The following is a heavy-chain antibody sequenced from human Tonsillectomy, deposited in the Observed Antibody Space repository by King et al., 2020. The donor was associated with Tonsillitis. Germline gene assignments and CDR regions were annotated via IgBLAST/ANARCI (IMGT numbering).Heavy chain of an antibody. CDR1: GFSLSTSGMC. CDR3: ARISYYDSSGYSSEFDP. V-gene: IGHV2-70*01. Sequence: VTLKESGPALVKPTQTLTLTCTFSGFSLSTSGMCVSWIRQPPGKALEWLGLIDWDDDKYYSTSLKTRLTISKDNSKNQVVLTMTNMDPVDTATYYCARISYYDSSGYSSEFDPWGQGTLVTVSS. D-gene: IGHD3-22*01. J-gene: IGHJ5*02. CDR2: IDWDDDK.